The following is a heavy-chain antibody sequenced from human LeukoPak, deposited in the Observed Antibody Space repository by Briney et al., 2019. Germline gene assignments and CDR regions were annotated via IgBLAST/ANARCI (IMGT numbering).Heavy chain of an antibody. CDR3: ARGQKGRRVNTLYYFDY. J-gene: IGHJ4*02. V-gene: IGHV1-8*01. D-gene: IGHD3-22*01. CDR2: MNPNGGNT. Sequence: GASVKVSCKASGYTFTSYDINWVRQATGQGLEWMGWMNPNGGNTGYAQKFQGRVTMTRNTSISTAYMELSSLRSEDTAVYYCARGQKGRRVNTLYYFDYWGQGTLVTVSS. CDR1: GYTFTSYD.